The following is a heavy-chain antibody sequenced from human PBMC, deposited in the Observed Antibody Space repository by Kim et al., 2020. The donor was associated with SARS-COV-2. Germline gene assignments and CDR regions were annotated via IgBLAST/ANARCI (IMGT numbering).Heavy chain of an antibody. Sequence: GGSLRLSCAASTFTVSSNYMSWVRQAPGKGLEWVSVIYADDGTFYADSVKGRFTISRDNSRNALYLQMNGLRAEDTAVYYCEREEVTTTGYYGLDVWGQGTTVTVSS. CDR2: IYADDGT. V-gene: IGHV3-66*01. J-gene: IGHJ6*02. CDR3: EREEVTTTGYYGLDV. CDR1: TFTVSSNY. D-gene: IGHD4-17*01.